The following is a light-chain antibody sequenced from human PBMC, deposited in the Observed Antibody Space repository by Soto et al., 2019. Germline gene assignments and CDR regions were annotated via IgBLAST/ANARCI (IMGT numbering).Light chain of an antibody. Sequence: EIVLTQSPATLSLSPGERATLSCRASQSVTTFLAWYQQKPDQAPRLLIYDASTRATGIPARFSGSGSGTDFTLTISSLEPEDFAVYYCQQYRTSPPTWTFGQGTKVEIK. CDR3: QQYRTSPPTWT. V-gene: IGKV3-11*01. CDR2: DAS. CDR1: QSVTTF. J-gene: IGKJ1*01.